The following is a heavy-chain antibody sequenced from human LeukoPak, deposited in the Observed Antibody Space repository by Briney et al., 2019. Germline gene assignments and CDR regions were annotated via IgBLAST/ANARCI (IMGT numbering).Heavy chain of an antibody. D-gene: IGHD6-13*01. CDR1: GFTFSNYG. CDR3: ARMSSGSWYGFVDY. Sequence: GGSLRLSCAASGFTFSNYGMSWVRQAPGKGLEWVSAIRGSGGSTNYADSVKGRFSISRDNSKNTVYLQMNSLRAEDTAVYYCARMSSGSWYGFVDYWGQGTLVTVSS. J-gene: IGHJ4*02. V-gene: IGHV3-23*01. CDR2: IRGSGGST.